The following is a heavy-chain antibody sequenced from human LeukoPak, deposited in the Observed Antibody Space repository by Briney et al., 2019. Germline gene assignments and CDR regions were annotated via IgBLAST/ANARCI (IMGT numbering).Heavy chain of an antibody. CDR3: ARSSGFREDY. Sequence: SETLSLTCTVSGGSISSSSYYWGWIRQPPGKGLEWIGSICYSGSTYYNPSLKSRVTISVDTSKNQFSLKLSSVTAADTAVYYCARSSGFREDYWGQGTLVTVSS. CDR1: GGSISSSSYY. D-gene: IGHD3-10*01. CDR2: ICYSGST. J-gene: IGHJ4*02. V-gene: IGHV4-39*01.